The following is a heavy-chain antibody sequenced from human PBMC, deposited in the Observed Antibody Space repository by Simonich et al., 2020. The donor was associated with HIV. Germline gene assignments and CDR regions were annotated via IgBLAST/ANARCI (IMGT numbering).Heavy chain of an antibody. CDR3: ARGAPSVAAAREVWFDP. V-gene: IGHV4-34*02. D-gene: IGHD6-25*01. Sequence: QVQLQQWGAGLVKPSETLSLTCAVYGGSFSGYYWTWIRQPPGKGLEWIGEINHSGRTNYKPSLKSRAIISVEASKNQFSLKLRSVTAADTAVYYCARGAPSVAAAREVWFDPWGQGTLVTVSS. CDR2: INHSGRT. J-gene: IGHJ5*02. CDR1: GGSFSGYY.